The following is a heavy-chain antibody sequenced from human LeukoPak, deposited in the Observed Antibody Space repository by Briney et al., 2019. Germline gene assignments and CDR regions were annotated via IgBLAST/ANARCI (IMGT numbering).Heavy chain of an antibody. CDR2: ISWNSGSI. D-gene: IGHD3-22*01. Sequence: GRSLRLSCAASGFTFDDYAMHWVRQAPGKGLEWVSGISWNSGSIGYADSVKGRFTISRDNAKNSLYLQMNSLRAEDMALYYCAKATSSNYYDSSGFFDYWGQGTLVTVSS. CDR1: GFTFDDYA. J-gene: IGHJ4*02. CDR3: AKATSSNYYDSSGFFDY. V-gene: IGHV3-9*03.